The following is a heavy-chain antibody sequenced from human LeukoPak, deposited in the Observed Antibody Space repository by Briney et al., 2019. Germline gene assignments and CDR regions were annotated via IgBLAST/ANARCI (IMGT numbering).Heavy chain of an antibody. V-gene: IGHV3-74*01. Sequence: GGSLRLSCAASGFTFSSNWMNWVRQAPGKGLEWVSRINTDGSSTAYADSVKGRFTISRDNAKNTLYLQMNSLKNEDTAVYYCARVSIGAWYFDLWGRGTLVTVSS. D-gene: IGHD3-16*01. CDR3: ARVSIGAWYFDL. CDR1: GFTFSSNW. J-gene: IGHJ2*01. CDR2: INTDGSST.